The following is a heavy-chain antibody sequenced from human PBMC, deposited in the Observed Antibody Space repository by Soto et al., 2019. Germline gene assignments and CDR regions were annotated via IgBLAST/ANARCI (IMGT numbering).Heavy chain of an antibody. J-gene: IGHJ5*02. Sequence: GGSLRLSCAASGFTFSSYAMHWVRQAPGKGLEWVAVISYDGSNKYYADSVKGRFTISRDNSKNTLYLQMNSLRAEDTAVYYCARGPPMIVVVIMNNWFDPWGQGTLVTVS. D-gene: IGHD3-22*01. V-gene: IGHV3-30-3*01. CDR2: ISYDGSNK. CDR3: ARGPPMIVVVIMNNWFDP. CDR1: GFTFSSYA.